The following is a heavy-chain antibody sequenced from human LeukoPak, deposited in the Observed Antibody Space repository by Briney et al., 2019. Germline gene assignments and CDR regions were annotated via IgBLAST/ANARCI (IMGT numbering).Heavy chain of an antibody. J-gene: IGHJ5*02. CDR3: ARELELPENWFDP. D-gene: IGHD1-7*01. Sequence: SETLSLTCAVSGVSISPYYWAWIRQPPGKGLEWIGYIHTSGSNNQYPSLKSRVTISVDTSKNQFSLKLSSVTAADTAVYYCARELELPENWFDPWGQGTLVTVSS. CDR2: IHTSGSN. V-gene: IGHV4-4*09. CDR1: GVSISPYY.